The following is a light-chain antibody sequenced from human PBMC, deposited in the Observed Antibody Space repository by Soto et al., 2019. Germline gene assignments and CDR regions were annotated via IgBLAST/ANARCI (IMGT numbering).Light chain of an antibody. CDR2: DVS. CDR1: SSEVGGSNY. V-gene: IGLV2-14*01. CDR3: RSYTRSSTVV. Sequence: QSALTQPASVSGSPGQSITISCTGTSSEVGGSNYVSWYQQHPGKAPKLMIYDVSDRPSGVSNRFSGPKSSNTASLSISGVQVQDECDCSWRSYTRSSTVVFGGGTKLTVL. J-gene: IGLJ2*01.